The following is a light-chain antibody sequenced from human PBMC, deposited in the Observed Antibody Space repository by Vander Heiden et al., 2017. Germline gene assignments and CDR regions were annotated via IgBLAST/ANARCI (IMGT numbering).Light chain of an antibody. Sequence: DIQMTQSPSTLSASVGDRVNITCRASQSLSSWLAWYQQKPGKAPKLLIYKASTLQSEVPSRFSGSGSGTEFTLTINSLQPDDFATYYCQQYNSYWTFGQGTKVEIK. CDR1: QSLSSW. V-gene: IGKV1-5*03. J-gene: IGKJ1*01. CDR2: KAS. CDR3: QQYNSYWT.